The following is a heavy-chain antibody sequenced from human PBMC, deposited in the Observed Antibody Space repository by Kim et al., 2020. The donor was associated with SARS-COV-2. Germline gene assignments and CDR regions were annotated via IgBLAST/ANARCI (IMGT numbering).Heavy chain of an antibody. CDR2: INAGNGNT. J-gene: IGHJ5*02. D-gene: IGHD3-10*01. Sequence: ASVKVSCKASGYTFTSYAMHWVRQAPGQRLEWMGWINAGNGNTKYSQKFQGRVTITRDTSASTAYMELSSLRSEDTAVYYCARDLEAWYYGSGRGGSYWFDPWGQGTLVTVSS. V-gene: IGHV1-3*01. CDR3: ARDLEAWYYGSGRGGSYWFDP. CDR1: GYTFTSYA.